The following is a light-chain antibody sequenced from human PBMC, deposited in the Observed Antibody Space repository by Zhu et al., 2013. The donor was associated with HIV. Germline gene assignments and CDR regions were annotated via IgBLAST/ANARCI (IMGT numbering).Light chain of an antibody. J-gene: IGKJ4*01. CDR1: RSVSSAY. CDR2: GAS. Sequence: DIVLTQYPDTLSVSPGERATLSCRASRSVSSAYLAWYQQRPGLPPRLVISGASTRATGIPDRFSGSGSGTDFTLTINRLEPEDFAVYYCQQYATSVLTFGGGTKVEIK. V-gene: IGKV3-20*01. CDR3: QQYATSVLT.